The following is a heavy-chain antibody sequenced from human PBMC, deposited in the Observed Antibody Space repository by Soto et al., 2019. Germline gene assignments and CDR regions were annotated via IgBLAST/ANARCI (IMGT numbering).Heavy chain of an antibody. V-gene: IGHV4-59*01. D-gene: IGHD6-19*01. CDR3: ARGLAGNFDY. J-gene: IGHJ4*02. CDR1: GGSISSYY. CDR2: IYYSGST. Sequence: SETLSLTCTVSGGSISSYYWSWIRQPPGKGLEWIGYIYYSGSTNYNPSLKSRVTISVDTSKNQFSLKLSSVTAADTAVYYCARGLAGNFDYWGQGPLVTVSS.